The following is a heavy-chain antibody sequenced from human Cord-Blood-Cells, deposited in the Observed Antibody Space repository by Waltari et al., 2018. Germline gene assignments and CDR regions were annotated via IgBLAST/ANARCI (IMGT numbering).Heavy chain of an antibody. CDR1: GFTFSSYA. J-gene: IGHJ4*02. CDR2: ISYDGSNK. CDR3: AREDY. V-gene: IGHV3-30-3*01. Sequence: QVQLVESGGGVVQPGRSLRLSCAASGFTFSSYAMHWVRQAPGKGLEWVAVISYDGSNKYYAESVKGRFTISRDNSKNTLYLQMNSLRAEDTAVYYCAREDYWGQGTLVTVSS.